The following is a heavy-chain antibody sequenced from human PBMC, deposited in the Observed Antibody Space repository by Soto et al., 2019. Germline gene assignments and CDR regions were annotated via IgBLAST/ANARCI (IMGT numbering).Heavy chain of an antibody. Sequence: ASVKVSCKASGGTFSSYAISCVRQAPGQGLEWMGGIIPIFGTANYAQKFQGRVTITADESTSTAYMELSSLRSEDTAVYYCAREAYYYDSSGYPVTSNYYFDFWGQGTLVTVSS. J-gene: IGHJ4*02. CDR2: IIPIFGTA. V-gene: IGHV1-69*13. D-gene: IGHD3-22*01. CDR3: AREAYYYDSSGYPVTSNYYFDF. CDR1: GGTFSSYA.